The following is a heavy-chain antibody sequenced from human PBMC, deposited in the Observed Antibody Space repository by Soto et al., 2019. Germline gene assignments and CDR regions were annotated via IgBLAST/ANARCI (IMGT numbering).Heavy chain of an antibody. CDR1: GGSVGSSSYY. Sequence: SQTLSLTCTVSGGSVGSSSYYCGWIRQPPGKGLEWVGSINYSGSINPTPSIKSRVPISVDTSKIPLYLKLSTVAAADTDVYSCARGYGSSSPCRDWGQGTLVTVSS. J-gene: IGHJ4*02. V-gene: IGHV4-39*02. CDR2: INYSGSI. D-gene: IGHD6-6*01. CDR3: ARGYGSSSPCRD.